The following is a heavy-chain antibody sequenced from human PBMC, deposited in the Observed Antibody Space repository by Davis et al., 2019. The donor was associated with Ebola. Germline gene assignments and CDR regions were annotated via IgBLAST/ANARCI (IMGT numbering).Heavy chain of an antibody. CDR2: IYYSGSTST. J-gene: IGHJ5*02. Sequence: MPSETLSLTCTVSGGSISNYYWSWIRQPPGKGLEWIGYIYYSGSTSTNYNPSLKSRVTISVDTSKNQFSLKLSSVTAADTAVYYCARVAINTTGGGSWFDPWGQGTLVTVSS. CDR3: ARVAINTTGGGSWFDP. CDR1: GGSISNYY. V-gene: IGHV4-59*12. D-gene: IGHD1-26*01.